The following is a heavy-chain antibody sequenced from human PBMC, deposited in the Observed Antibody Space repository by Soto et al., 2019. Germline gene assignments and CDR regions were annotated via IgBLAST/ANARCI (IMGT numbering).Heavy chain of an antibody. CDR2: IIPIFGTA. CDR1: GGTFSSYA. D-gene: IGHD3-10*01. CDR3: ASVVRGTSWFDH. J-gene: IGHJ5*02. V-gene: IGHV1-69*06. Sequence: SVKVSCKASGGTFSSYAISWVRQAPGQGLEWMGGIIPIFGTANYAQKFQGRVTITADKSTSTAYMELSSLRSEDTAVYYCASVVRGTSWFDHWGQGTLVTVSS.